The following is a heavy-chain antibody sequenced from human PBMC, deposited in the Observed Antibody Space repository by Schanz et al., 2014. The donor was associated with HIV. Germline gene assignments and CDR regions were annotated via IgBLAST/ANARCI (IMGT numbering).Heavy chain of an antibody. CDR2: ISTSNGNT. V-gene: IGHV1-18*04. J-gene: IGHJ4*03. Sequence: QVQLVQSGAEVKKPGASVKVSCKASGYTFTGYYMHWVRQAPGQGLEWMGWISTSNGNTNYAQKFQGRVTLTTDTSTNTAYMELRSLRSDDTAVYYCAKGQDWPGPQLDHWGHGSLVIVSS. CDR1: GYTFTGYY. D-gene: IGHD3-9*01. CDR3: AKGQDWPGPQLDH.